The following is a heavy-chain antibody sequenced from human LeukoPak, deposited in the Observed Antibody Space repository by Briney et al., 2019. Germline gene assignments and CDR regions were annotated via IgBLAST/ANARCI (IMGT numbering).Heavy chain of an antibody. Sequence: SETLSLTCSVSGGSISTYSWSWIRQPPGKGLEWIGYIYYSGSTYYNPSLKSRVTISVDTSKNQFSLKLSSVTAADTAVYYCARGLYDSSGYYYDGPNWFDPWGQGTLVTVSS. CDR1: GGSISTYS. J-gene: IGHJ5*02. D-gene: IGHD3-22*01. CDR2: IYYSGST. CDR3: ARGLYDSSGYYYDGPNWFDP. V-gene: IGHV4-59*06.